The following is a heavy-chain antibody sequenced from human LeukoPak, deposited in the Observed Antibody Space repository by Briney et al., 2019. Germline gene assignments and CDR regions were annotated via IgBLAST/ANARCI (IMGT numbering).Heavy chain of an antibody. V-gene: IGHV4-4*07. CDR3: ARLFPAAGTPYYYIMDV. CDR1: GGSISSYY. D-gene: IGHD6-13*01. Sequence: PETLSLTCTVSGGSISSYYWSWIRQPAGKGLEWIGRIYSSGGYNYNPSLKSRVTMSVDTSKNQFSLRLSSVTAADTAVYYCARLFPAAGTPYYYIMDVWGQGTTVTVSS. CDR2: IYSSGGY. J-gene: IGHJ6*02.